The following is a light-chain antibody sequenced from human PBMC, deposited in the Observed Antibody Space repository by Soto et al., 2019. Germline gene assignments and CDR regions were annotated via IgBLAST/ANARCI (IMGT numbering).Light chain of an antibody. J-gene: IGLJ2*01. CDR1: SSNIGSNY. V-gene: IGLV1-47*01. CDR2: RNN. Sequence: QSVLTQPPSASGTPGQRVTISCSGSSSNIGSNYVYWYQQLPGTAPKLLINRNNQRPSGVPDRFSGSKSGTSASLAISGLRSEDEADYYCAAWDDSLSGHVVFGGGTKLTVL. CDR3: AAWDDSLSGHVV.